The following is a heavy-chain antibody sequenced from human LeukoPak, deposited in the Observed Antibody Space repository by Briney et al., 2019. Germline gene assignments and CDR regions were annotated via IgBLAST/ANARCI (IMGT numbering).Heavy chain of an antibody. D-gene: IGHD4-17*01. J-gene: IGHJ4*02. Sequence: GESLKISCKGSGYSFTSYWIGWVRPLPGKGLEWMGIIYPGDSDTRHSPSFQGQVTISADKSISTAYLQWSSLKASDTAMYYCARWKDDYGDYHSDYWGQGTLVTVSS. CDR2: IYPGDSDT. CDR1: GYSFTSYW. CDR3: ARWKDDYGDYHSDY. V-gene: IGHV5-51*01.